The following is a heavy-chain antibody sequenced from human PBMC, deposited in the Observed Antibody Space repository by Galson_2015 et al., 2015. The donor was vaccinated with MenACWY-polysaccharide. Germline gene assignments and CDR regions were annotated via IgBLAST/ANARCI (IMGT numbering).Heavy chain of an antibody. V-gene: IGHV1-2*02. CDR1: GYTFSGYH. CDR2: IHPNSGGT. D-gene: IGHD5/OR15-5a*01. Sequence: SVKVSCKASGYTFSGYHIHWVRQAPGQGLEWMGWIHPNSGGTTFAQKFQGRVTMTRDTSVSTVYMELNSLTAADTAVYYCANPGLSTRRTSDVDYWGQGTLVTVSS. CDR3: ANPGLSTRRTSDVDY. J-gene: IGHJ4*02.